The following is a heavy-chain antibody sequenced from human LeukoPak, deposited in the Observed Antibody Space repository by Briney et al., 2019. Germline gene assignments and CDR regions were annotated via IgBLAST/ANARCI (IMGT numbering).Heavy chain of an antibody. V-gene: IGHV1-2*02. CDR1: GYTFTGYY. Sequence: ASVKVSCKASGYTFTGYYMHWVRQAPGQGLEWMGWINPNSGGTNYAQKFQGRVTMTRDTSISTAYMELSRLRSDDTAVYYCARGPLLWFGEFRRFDPWGQGTLVIVSS. D-gene: IGHD3-10*01. CDR2: INPNSGGT. CDR3: ARGPLLWFGEFRRFDP. J-gene: IGHJ5*02.